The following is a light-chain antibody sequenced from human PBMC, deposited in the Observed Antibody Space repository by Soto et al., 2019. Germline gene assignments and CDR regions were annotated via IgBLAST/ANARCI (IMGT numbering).Light chain of an antibody. CDR2: GAS. CDR1: QSFSSAS. V-gene: IGKV3-20*01. CDR3: QEYGTSRT. Sequence: EIVLTQSPGTLSLSTGERATLSCRASQSFSSASLAWYQQKPGQAPRLLIYGASSRATGIPDRFSGSGSGTDFTLTISRLEPEDFAVYFCQEYGTSRTFGQGTRVEIK. J-gene: IGKJ1*01.